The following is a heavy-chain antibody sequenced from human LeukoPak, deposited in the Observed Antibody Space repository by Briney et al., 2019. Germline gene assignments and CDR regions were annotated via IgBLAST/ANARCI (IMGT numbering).Heavy chain of an antibody. V-gene: IGHV3-23*01. CDR3: AKRVTTPHYFDY. CDR2: FGSSGAT. CDR1: GFTFRSHP. D-gene: IGHD1-1*01. J-gene: IGHJ4*02. Sequence: GGSLRLSCAAPGFTFRSHPMAWVRQAPGKGLEWVSTFGSSGATYYADSVKGRFTISRDTSKNTLYLQMNSLRPEDTAVYYCAKRVTTPHYFDYWGQGTRVTVSS.